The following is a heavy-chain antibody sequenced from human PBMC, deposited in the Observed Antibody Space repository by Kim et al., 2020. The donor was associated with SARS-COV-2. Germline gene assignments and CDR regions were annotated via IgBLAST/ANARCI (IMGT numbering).Heavy chain of an antibody. CDR3: ARDWYYDSSGYPGDAFDI. D-gene: IGHD3-22*01. CDR2: ISSSSSYI. J-gene: IGHJ3*02. V-gene: IGHV3-21*01. CDR1: GFTFSSYS. Sequence: GGYLRLSCAASGFTFSSYSMNWVRQAPGKGLEWVSSISSSSSYIYYADSVKGRLTISRDNAKNSLYLQMNSLRAEDTAVYYCARDWYYDSSGYPGDAFDIWGEG.